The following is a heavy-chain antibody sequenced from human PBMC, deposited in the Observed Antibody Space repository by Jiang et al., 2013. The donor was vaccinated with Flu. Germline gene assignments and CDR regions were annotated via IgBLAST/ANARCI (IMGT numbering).Heavy chain of an antibody. V-gene: IGHV3-23*01. CDR1: TFSSYA. CDR2: ISGSGGST. J-gene: IGHJ6*04. D-gene: IGHD1-26*01. CDR3: AKVDGSRWDYYYGMDV. Sequence: TFSSYAMSWVRQAPGKGLEWVSAISGSGGSTYYADSVKGRFTISRDNSKNTLYLQMNSLRAEDTAVYYCAKVDGSRWDYYYGMDVWGKGTTVTVSS.